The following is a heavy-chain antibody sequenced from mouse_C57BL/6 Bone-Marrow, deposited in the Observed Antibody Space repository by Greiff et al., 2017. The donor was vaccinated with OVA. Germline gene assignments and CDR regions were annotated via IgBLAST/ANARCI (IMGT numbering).Heavy chain of an antibody. CDR1: GYAFSSSW. CDR2: IYPGDGDT. V-gene: IGHV1-82*01. Sequence: VQLQQSGPELVNPGASVKISCKASGYAFSSSWMNWVKQRPGKGLEWIGRIYPGDGDTNYNGKFKGKATLTADKSSSTAYMQLSSLTSEDSAVYFCAIIYYDYDGRVMDYWGQGTSVTVSS. D-gene: IGHD2-4*01. CDR3: AIIYYDYDGRVMDY. J-gene: IGHJ4*01.